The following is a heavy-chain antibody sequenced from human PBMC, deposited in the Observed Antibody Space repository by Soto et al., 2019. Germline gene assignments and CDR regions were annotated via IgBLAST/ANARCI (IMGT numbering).Heavy chain of an antibody. CDR1: GGSFSGYY. Sequence: QVQLQQWGAGLLKPSETLSLTCAVYGGSFSGYYWSWIRQPPGKGLEWIGEINHSGSTNYNPSLKSRVTISVDTSKNQFTLKLSSVTAADTAVYYCARVVSKVGWIQLWRKYWFDPWGQGTLVTVSS. CDR3: ARVVSKVGWIQLWRKYWFDP. V-gene: IGHV4-34*01. D-gene: IGHD5-18*01. CDR2: INHSGST. J-gene: IGHJ5*02.